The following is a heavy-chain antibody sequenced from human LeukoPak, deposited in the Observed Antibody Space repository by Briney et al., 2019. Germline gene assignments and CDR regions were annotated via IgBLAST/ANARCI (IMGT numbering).Heavy chain of an antibody. CDR2: IYIGGNT. Sequence: PGGSLRLSCAASGFTVSSSYMSWVRQAPGKGLEWVSVIYIGGNTYYAESVKGRFTISRDNSENTLYLQLNSLRAEDTAVYYCVRGDGYNFFDYWGRGTLVTVSS. CDR1: GFTVSSSY. CDR3: VRGDGYNFFDY. V-gene: IGHV3-53*01. J-gene: IGHJ4*02. D-gene: IGHD5-24*01.